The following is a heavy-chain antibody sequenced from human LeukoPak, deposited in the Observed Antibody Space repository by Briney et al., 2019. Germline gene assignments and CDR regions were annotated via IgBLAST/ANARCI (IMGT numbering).Heavy chain of an antibody. CDR2: INHSGST. CDR3: ARGTQYYGSGSYYSHP. V-gene: IGHV4-34*01. CDR1: GGSFSGYY. D-gene: IGHD3-10*01. J-gene: IGHJ5*02. Sequence: SETLSLTCAVYGGSFSGYYWSWLRQPPGEGLEWLGEINHSGSTNYNPSLKRRVTISVDTSRNQFSLKLSSVTAADTAVYYCARGTQYYGSGSYYSHPLGQGTMVAVCS.